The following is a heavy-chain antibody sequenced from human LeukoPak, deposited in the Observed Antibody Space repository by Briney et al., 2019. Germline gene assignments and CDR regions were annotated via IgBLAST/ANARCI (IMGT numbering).Heavy chain of an antibody. CDR3: TILCGEELKADFDY. V-gene: IGHV3-30*02. CDR1: GFILRGNG. D-gene: IGHD3-10*01. Sequence: GGSLRLSCGAPGFILRGNGMPWVRQAPGKGLEWVALIAYDGSTKNHADSVKGRFTISRDNSKNTLYLQMNSLRVEDTAVYYFTILCGEELKADFDYWGQGTLVSVSS. CDR2: IAYDGSTK. J-gene: IGHJ4*02.